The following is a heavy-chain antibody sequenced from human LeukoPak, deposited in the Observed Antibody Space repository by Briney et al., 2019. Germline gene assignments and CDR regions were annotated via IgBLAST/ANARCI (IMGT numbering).Heavy chain of an antibody. CDR1: GVTLSTYA. Sequence: GGSLRLSCAASGVTLSTYAMSWVRQAPGKGLEWVANIKRDGTEKYYVDSVRGRFTISRDNAKNSLYLQMNSLRAEDTAVFYCARDIVAVAGHNYYYYYGMDVWGQGTTVTVSS. D-gene: IGHD6-19*01. V-gene: IGHV3-7*01. CDR3: ARDIVAVAGHNYYYYYGMDV. CDR2: IKRDGTEK. J-gene: IGHJ6*02.